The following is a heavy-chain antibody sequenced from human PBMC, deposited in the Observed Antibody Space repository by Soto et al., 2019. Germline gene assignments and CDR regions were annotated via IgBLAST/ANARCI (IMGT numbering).Heavy chain of an antibody. V-gene: IGHV4-30-4*01. D-gene: IGHD5-12*01. CDR2: IYYSRST. Sequence: QVQLQESGPGLVKPSQTLSLTCTVSGGSFSSGNYHWSWIRQPPGKGLEWIGFIYYSRSTYYNPSLKSRVSISQDTPTNQFSLRLSPLTAADTAIYYCARVVDGYNFPFAYGGQGILVTVSS. CDR3: ARVVDGYNFPFAY. CDR1: GGSFSSGNYH. J-gene: IGHJ4*02.